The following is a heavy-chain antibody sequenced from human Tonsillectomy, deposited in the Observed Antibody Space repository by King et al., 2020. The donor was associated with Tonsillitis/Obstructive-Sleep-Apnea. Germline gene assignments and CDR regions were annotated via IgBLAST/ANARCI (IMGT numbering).Heavy chain of an antibody. CDR3: ARAPGIAASNIISYFGMDV. CDR2: ISYDGSHK. Sequence: HVQLVESGGGVVQPGRSLRLSCAASGFTFSSYAMHWVRQAPGKGLEWVTVISYDGSHKYYADSVKGRFTISRDNSKNTLYLQMNSLRPEDTAVYYCARAPGIAASNIISYFGMDVWGQGTTVTVSS. V-gene: IGHV3-30*04. CDR1: GFTFSSYA. J-gene: IGHJ6*02. D-gene: IGHD6-13*01.